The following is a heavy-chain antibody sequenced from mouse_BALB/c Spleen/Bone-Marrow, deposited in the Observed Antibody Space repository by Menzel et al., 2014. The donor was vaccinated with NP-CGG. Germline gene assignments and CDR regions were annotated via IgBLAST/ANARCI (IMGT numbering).Heavy chain of an antibody. CDR2: INPYNDGT. D-gene: IGHD2-4*01. CDR3: AGDYDVNFDY. V-gene: IGHV1-14*01. J-gene: IGHJ2*01. Sequence: ESGPELVKPGASVKMSCKASGYTFTGYVMHWVKQKPGQGLEWIGYINPYNDGTKYNEKFKGKATLTSDKSSSTAYMELSSLTSEDSAVYYCAGDYDVNFDYWGQGTTLTVSS. CDR1: GYTFTGYV.